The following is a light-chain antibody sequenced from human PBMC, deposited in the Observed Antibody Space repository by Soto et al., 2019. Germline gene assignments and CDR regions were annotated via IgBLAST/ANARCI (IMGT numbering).Light chain of an antibody. Sequence: QSVLTQPASVSGSPGQSITISCTGTSSDVGRYNLVSWYQHHPGKAPKLVIYEGSKRPSGVSDHFSAPTSGNTASLTISGLHAEHEADYFCCSYAGGPWVFGGGTQLTVL. V-gene: IGLV2-23*01. CDR1: SSDVGRYNL. J-gene: IGLJ3*02. CDR3: CSYAGGPWV. CDR2: EGS.